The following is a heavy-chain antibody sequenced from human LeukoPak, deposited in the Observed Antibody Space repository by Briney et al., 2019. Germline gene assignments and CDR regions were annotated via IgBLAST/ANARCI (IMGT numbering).Heavy chain of an antibody. Sequence: VSVKVSCKVSGYTLTELSMHWVRQAPGKGLEWMGGFDPEDGETIYAQKFQGRVTMTEDTSTDTAYMELSSLRSEDTAVYYCASLSSGWYERNYWGQGTLVTVSS. V-gene: IGHV1-24*01. CDR3: ASLSSGWYERNY. J-gene: IGHJ4*02. D-gene: IGHD6-19*01. CDR1: GYTLTELS. CDR2: FDPEDGET.